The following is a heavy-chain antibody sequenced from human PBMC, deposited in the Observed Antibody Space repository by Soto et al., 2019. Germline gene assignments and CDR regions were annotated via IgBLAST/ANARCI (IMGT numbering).Heavy chain of an antibody. J-gene: IGHJ4*02. D-gene: IGHD6-6*01. CDR2: IYSDGTT. CDR3: AILSN. V-gene: IGHV3-53*01. Sequence: GGSLRLSCAASGFTFTNYALHWVRQAPGKGLEWVSIIYSDGTTSYADSVKGRFTISRDNFKNTLHLQMNSLRAEDTAVYYCAILSNWGQGTLVTVSS. CDR1: GFTFTNYA.